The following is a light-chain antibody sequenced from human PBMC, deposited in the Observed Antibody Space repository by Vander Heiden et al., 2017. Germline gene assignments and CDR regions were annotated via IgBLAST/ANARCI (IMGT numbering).Light chain of an antibody. Sequence: EIVLTQSPATLSLSQGERATPACRASQSVSSSYLAWYQRKPGQAPRLLIYGASSRATGIPDRFSGSGSGTDFTLTISRLEPEDFAVYYCQQYGSSPTYTFGQGTKLEIK. CDR3: QQYGSSPTYT. J-gene: IGKJ2*01. CDR1: QSVSSSY. V-gene: IGKV3-20*01. CDR2: GAS.